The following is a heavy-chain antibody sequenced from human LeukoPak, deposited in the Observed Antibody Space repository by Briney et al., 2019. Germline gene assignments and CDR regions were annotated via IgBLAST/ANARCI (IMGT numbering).Heavy chain of an antibody. J-gene: IGHJ5*02. CDR1: GYTFTSYA. V-gene: IGHV7-4-1*02. Sequence: GASVKVSCKASGYTFTSYAMNWVRQAPGQGLEWMGWINTNTGNPTYAQGFTGRFVFSLDTSVSTAYLQISSLKAEDTAVYYCARSLKGEAAGTDNWFDPWGQGTLVTVSS. CDR2: INTNTGNP. CDR3: ARSLKGEAAGTDNWFDP. D-gene: IGHD6-13*01.